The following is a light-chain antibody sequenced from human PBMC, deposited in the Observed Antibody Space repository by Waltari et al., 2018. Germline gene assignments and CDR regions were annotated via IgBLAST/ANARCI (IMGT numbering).Light chain of an antibody. V-gene: IGKV3-20*01. CDR2: DAS. Sequence: EIVLTQSPGTLSLSPGERATLSCRASQSVGRYLAWYQQKPGQAPRLLIYDASTRATGIPDRVSGSGSGTDVSLTISRLESEDFAVYYCQKYVNLPATFGQGTKVEIK. CDR1: QSVGRY. J-gene: IGKJ1*01. CDR3: QKYVNLPAT.